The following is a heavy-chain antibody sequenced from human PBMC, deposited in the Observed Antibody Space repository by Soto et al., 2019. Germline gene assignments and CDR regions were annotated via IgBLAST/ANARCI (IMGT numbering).Heavy chain of an antibody. V-gene: IGHV1-69*13. Sequence: SVKVSCKASGGTFSRYSLSWVRQAPGQGLEYIGGIIPMFGTTNYAQKFRGRVTITADESTTTAYMELSGLGSEDTALYYCARGPPERTSWFEPWGQGTLVTVS. CDR2: IIPMFGTT. J-gene: IGHJ5*02. CDR3: ARGPPERTSWFEP. CDR1: GGTFSRYS.